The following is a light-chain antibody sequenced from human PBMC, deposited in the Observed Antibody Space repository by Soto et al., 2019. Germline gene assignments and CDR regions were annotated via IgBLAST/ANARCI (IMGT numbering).Light chain of an antibody. J-gene: IGLJ2*01. Sequence: QSVLTQSPSASASLGASVKLTCTLSSGHSSYAIAWHQQQPEKGPRYLMKLNSDGSHSKGDGIPDRFSGSSSGAERYPTISSLQSEDEADYYCQTWGTAVVFGGGTKLTVL. V-gene: IGLV4-69*01. CDR2: LNSDGSH. CDR3: QTWGTAVV. CDR1: SGHSSYA.